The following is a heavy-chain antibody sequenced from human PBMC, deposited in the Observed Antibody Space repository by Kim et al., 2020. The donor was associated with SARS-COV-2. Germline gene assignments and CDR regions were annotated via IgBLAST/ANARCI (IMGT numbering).Heavy chain of an antibody. J-gene: IGHJ4*02. CDR3: ARAPPASPFDS. V-gene: IGHV1-46*01. CDR1: GYTFSNYY. Sequence: ASVKVSCTAFGYTFSNYYIHWVRQAPGQGLEWLGAFNLRSGGTSYAQSFQGRVTLTRDTSASTVYMELSSLRSEDTAVYYCARAPPASPFDSWGQGTLVT. CDR2: FNLRSGGT.